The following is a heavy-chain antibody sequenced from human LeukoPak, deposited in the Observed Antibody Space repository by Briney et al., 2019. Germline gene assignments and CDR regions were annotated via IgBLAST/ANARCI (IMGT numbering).Heavy chain of an antibody. D-gene: IGHD3-3*01. J-gene: IGHJ4*02. V-gene: IGHV3-7*01. CDR2: IEQDGSEK. CDR3: SWSGEAD. CDR1: GFTLKSKW. Sequence: GGSLRLSCAASGFTLKSKWMTWVRQTPGKGLEWVADIEQDGSEKYYVDSVKGRFTISSDSATSSLFLQMDSLRAEDTGVYYCSWSGEADWGQGTLVTVSS.